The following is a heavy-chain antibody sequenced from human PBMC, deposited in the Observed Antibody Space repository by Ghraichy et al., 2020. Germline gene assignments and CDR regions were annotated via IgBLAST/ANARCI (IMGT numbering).Heavy chain of an antibody. J-gene: IGHJ4*02. V-gene: IGHV4-59*01. CDR3: AREGERYGSSGWVIDY. Sequence: SETLSLTCTVSGGSISSYYWSWIRQPPGKGLEWIGYIYYSGSTNYNPSLKSRVTISVDTSTNQFSLKLSSVTAADTAVYYCAREGERYGSSGWVIDYWGQGTLVTVSS. CDR1: GGSISSYY. CDR2: IYYSGST. D-gene: IGHD6-19*01.